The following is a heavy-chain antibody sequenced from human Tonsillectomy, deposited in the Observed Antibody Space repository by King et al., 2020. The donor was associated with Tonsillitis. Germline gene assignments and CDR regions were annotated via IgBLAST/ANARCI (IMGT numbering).Heavy chain of an antibody. J-gene: IGHJ4*02. CDR1: GFTFSNYA. Sequence: VQLVESGGGLVQPGGSLRLSCAASGFTFSNYAMTWVRQAPGKGLEWVSWLSGSGGSIYYADSVKGRFSISRDNSKNTLYLQMNSLRAEDTAVYYCVKFRGSGSYTAYWFDFWGQGTLVTVSS. D-gene: IGHD3-10*01. CDR2: LSGSGGSI. CDR3: VKFRGSGSYTAYWFDF. V-gene: IGHV3-23*04.